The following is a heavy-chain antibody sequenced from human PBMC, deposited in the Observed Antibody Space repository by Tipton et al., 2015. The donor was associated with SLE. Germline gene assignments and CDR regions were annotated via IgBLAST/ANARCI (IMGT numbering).Heavy chain of an antibody. CDR1: DGSITTYH. CDR3: ARDTYYAFDY. D-gene: IGHD3-10*01. Sequence: TLSLTCNVSDGSITTYHFNWLRQPPGKGLEWIGYVYYTGSSNYNPSLKSRVTISIDTSKNQFSLRMTSVTAADTAIYYCARDTYYAFDYWGQGSLVTVSS. V-gene: IGHV4-59*01. J-gene: IGHJ4*02. CDR2: VYYTGSS.